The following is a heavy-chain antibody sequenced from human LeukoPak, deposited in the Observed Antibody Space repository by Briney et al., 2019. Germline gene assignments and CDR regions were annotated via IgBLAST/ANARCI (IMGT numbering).Heavy chain of an antibody. CDR1: GFSFSTYW. V-gene: IGHV3-74*03. D-gene: IGHD2-8*02. J-gene: IGHJ4*02. CDR3: VRGHCTGGVCHQRDY. Sequence: GGSLRLSCATSGFSFSTYWMHWVRQAPGKGLVWVSRINDDVTESSYADSVKGRFTISRDNAKNTLYLQMNSLGAEDTAVYFCVRGHCTGGVCHQRDYWGQGTLVTVSS. CDR2: INDDVTES.